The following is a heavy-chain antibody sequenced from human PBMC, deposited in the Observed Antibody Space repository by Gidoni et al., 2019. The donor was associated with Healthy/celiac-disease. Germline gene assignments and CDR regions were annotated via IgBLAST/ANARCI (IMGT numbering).Heavy chain of an antibody. V-gene: IGHV3-33*01. Sequence: QVQLVESGGGVVQPGRSLRLPCAASGFTFSSSGMHWLRQAPGKGLECAAVIWYEGSNKYYADSVKGRFTISRDNSKNTLYLQMNSLRAEDTAVYYCARDLEYGSSSWRTFYYYYGMDVWGQGTTVTVSS. CDR1: GFTFSSSG. CDR2: IWYEGSNK. J-gene: IGHJ6*02. D-gene: IGHD6-13*01. CDR3: ARDLEYGSSSWRTFYYYYGMDV.